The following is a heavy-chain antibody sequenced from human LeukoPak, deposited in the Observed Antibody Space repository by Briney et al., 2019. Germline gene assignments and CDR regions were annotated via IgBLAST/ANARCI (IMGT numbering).Heavy chain of an antibody. V-gene: IGHV5-51*01. Sequence: GDSLKISCKGSGYRFASYWIAWVRQMPGKGLEWMGIIYPGDSDTRYSPSFQGQVTISADKSISTAYLQWSSLKASDTAMYYCARRLARDGMDVWGQGTTVTVSS. J-gene: IGHJ6*02. CDR1: GYRFASYW. CDR2: IYPGDSDT. D-gene: IGHD3-10*01. CDR3: ARRLARDGMDV.